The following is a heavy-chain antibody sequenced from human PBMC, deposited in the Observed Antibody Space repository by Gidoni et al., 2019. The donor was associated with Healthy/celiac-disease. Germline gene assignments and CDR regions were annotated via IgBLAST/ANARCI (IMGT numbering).Heavy chain of an antibody. CDR1: GFTFDDYA. CDR2: ISWNSGSI. V-gene: IGHV3-9*01. CDR3: AKDFTYYYDSSGYYDAFDI. D-gene: IGHD3-22*01. J-gene: IGHJ3*02. Sequence: EVQLVESGGGLVQPGRSLRLSCAASGFTFDDYAMHWVRQAPGKGLEWVSGISWNSGSIGYADSVKGRITISRDNAKNSLYLQMNSLRAEDTALYYCAKDFTYYYDSSGYYDAFDIWGQGTMVTVSS.